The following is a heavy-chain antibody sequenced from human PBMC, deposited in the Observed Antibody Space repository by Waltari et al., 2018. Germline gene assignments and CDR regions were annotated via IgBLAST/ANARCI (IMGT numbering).Heavy chain of an antibody. CDR2: INHSGST. J-gene: IGHJ4*02. D-gene: IGHD1-1*01. CDR1: GGSFSGYY. CDR3: ARHNGGNGFDY. V-gene: IGHV4-34*01. Sequence: QVQLQQWGAGLLKPSETLSLTCPVYGGSFSGYYWSWIRQPPGKGMEWSGEINHSGSTNYNPSLKSRVTISVDTSKNQFSLKLSSVTAADTAVYYCARHNGGNGFDYWGQGTLVTVSS.